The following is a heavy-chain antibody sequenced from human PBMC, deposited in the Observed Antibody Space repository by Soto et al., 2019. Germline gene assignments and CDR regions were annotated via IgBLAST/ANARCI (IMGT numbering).Heavy chain of an antibody. V-gene: IGHV3-15*07. D-gene: IGHD2-8*02. Sequence: GGSLRLSCAASGFTFSNAWINWVRQAPGKGLEWFVRFRTKTYGETADYAAPVKGRFTISRDDSKDTLYLQMNSLKTEDTALYYCTSCRGYCTGLVAFDIWGQGTMVTVSS. CDR2: FRTKTYGETA. CDR1: GFTFSNAW. CDR3: TSCRGYCTGLVAFDI. J-gene: IGHJ3*02.